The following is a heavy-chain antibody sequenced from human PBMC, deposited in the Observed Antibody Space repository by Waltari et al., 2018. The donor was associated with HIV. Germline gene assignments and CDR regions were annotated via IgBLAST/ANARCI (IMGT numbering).Heavy chain of an antibody. CDR1: GFTFRRYS. CDR2: ISSSSSYI. CDR3: ARMSPGTTGNAFDI. J-gene: IGHJ3*02. V-gene: IGHV3-21*01. Sequence: EVQLVASGGGLVKPGGSLRLSCAASGFTFRRYSMNWVRQAPGKGLEWVSSISSSSSYIYYADSGKGRFTISRDNAKNSLYLQMNSLRAEDTAVYYCARMSPGTTGNAFDIWGQGTMVTVSS.